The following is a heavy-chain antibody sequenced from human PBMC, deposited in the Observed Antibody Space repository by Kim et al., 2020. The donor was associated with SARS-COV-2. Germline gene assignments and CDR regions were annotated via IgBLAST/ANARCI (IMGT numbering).Heavy chain of an antibody. CDR3: VPASTFDY. V-gene: IGHV3-33*05. CDR2: ISYDGSNK. Sequence: GGSLRLSCAASGFTFSSYGMHWVRQAPGKGLEWVAVISYDGSNKYYADSVKGRFTISRDNSKNTLYLQMNSLRAEDTAVYYCVPASTFDYWGQGTLVTVSS. CDR1: GFTFSSYG. D-gene: IGHD6-6*01. J-gene: IGHJ4*02.